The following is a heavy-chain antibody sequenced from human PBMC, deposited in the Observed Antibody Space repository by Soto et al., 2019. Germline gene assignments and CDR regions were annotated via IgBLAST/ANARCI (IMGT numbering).Heavy chain of an antibody. V-gene: IGHV3-64*02. CDR3: ARQAYDSSGQNAFDI. CDR1: GFTFSSYA. Sequence: GGSLRLSCAASGFTFSSYAMHWVRQAPGKGLEYVSAISSNGGSTYYADSVKGRFTISRDNSKNTLYLQMGSLRAEDMAVYYCARQAYDSSGQNAFDIWGQGTMVTVSS. D-gene: IGHD3-22*01. J-gene: IGHJ3*02. CDR2: ISSNGGST.